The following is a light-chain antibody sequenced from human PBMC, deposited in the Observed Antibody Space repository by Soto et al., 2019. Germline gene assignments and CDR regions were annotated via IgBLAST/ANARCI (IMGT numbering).Light chain of an antibody. V-gene: IGKV3-11*01. CDR2: DGS. CDR3: QQRANGVT. Sequence: EIVLTQSPATMSVYPGERAIVYCRTSQSISAYLAWYQQKAGLPPRLLIYDGSNRATGVPARFSGSGSGTDFTLTISSLEPEDIAVYYCQQRANGVTFGPGTKVDIK. CDR1: QSISAY. J-gene: IGKJ3*01.